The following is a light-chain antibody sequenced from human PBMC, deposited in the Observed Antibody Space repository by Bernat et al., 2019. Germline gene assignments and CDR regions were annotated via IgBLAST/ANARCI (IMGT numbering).Light chain of an antibody. Sequence: QPVLTQPASVSGSPGQSITISCTGTSSDVGGHIYVSWYQQHPGKAPKLMLYDVSIRPSGVSSRFSGSKSGNTASLTISGLLAEDGADYYCSSYTSSNTLVFGTGTKVTVL. CDR3: SSYTSSNTLV. V-gene: IGLV2-14*03. CDR2: DVS. CDR1: SSDVGGHIY. J-gene: IGLJ1*01.